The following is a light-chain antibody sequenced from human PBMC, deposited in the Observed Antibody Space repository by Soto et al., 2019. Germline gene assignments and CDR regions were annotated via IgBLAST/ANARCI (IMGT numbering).Light chain of an antibody. CDR3: QQYHNLWT. CDR1: HYVYSN. Sequence: EIVMTQSPATLSVSPGERATLSCTASHYVYSNVAWFQQRPGQAPRLLIYRASTRATGTPARFSGSGSGTEFTLTITSLKSEDFALYYCQQYHNLWTFGQGTRLESK. V-gene: IGKV3-15*01. CDR2: RAS. J-gene: IGKJ5*01.